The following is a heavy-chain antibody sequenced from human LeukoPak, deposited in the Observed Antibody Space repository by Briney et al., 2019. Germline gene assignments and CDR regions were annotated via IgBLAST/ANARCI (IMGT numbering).Heavy chain of an antibody. J-gene: IGHJ4*02. CDR3: ARDFLGFDY. D-gene: IGHD3-3*01. CDR2: INPSGGST. CDR1: GYTLTELS. Sequence: GASVKVSCKVSGYTLTELSMHWVRQAPGQGLEWMGIINPSGGSTSYAQRFQGRVTMTRDMSTSTVYMELSSLRSEDTAVYYCARDFLGFDYWGQGTLVTVSS. V-gene: IGHV1-46*01.